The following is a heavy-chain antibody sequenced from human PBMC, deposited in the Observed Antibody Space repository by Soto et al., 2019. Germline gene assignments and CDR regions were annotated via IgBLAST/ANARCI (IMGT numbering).Heavy chain of an antibody. CDR2: IYYSGNT. CDR3: ARVRTAMLYNWFDP. CDR1: GGSISSSSYY. Sequence: SETLSLTCTVSGGSISSSSYYWGWIRQPPGKGLEWIGSIYYSGNTYYNPSLKSRVNISVDTSKNQFSLKLSSVTAADTAVYYCARVRTAMLYNWFDPWGQGTLVTVSS. V-gene: IGHV4-39*07. D-gene: IGHD2-21*02. J-gene: IGHJ5*02.